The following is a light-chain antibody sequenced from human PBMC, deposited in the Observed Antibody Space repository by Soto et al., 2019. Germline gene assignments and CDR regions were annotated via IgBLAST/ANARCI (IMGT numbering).Light chain of an antibody. CDR3: SSYTSISAGV. CDR1: SSDVGGYNY. J-gene: IGLJ2*01. Sequence: QSALTQPASVSGSPGQSITISCTGTSSDVGGYNYVSWYQQHPGKAHKLMIYDVSNRPSGVSNRFSGSKSGNTASLTISGLQAEDEADYYCSSYTSISAGVFGGGTQLTVL. CDR2: DVS. V-gene: IGLV2-14*01.